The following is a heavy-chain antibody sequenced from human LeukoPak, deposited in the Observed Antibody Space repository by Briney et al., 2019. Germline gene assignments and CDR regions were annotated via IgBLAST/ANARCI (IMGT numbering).Heavy chain of an antibody. CDR2: INTNTGNP. Sequence: ASVKVSCKASGYTFTGYYMHWVRQAPGQGLEWMGWINTNTGNPTYAQGFTGRFVFSLDTSVSTAYLQISSLKAEDTAVYYCAGGSIAAAYWGQGTLVTVSS. V-gene: IGHV7-4-1*02. J-gene: IGHJ4*02. CDR3: AGGSIAAAY. CDR1: GYTFTGYY. D-gene: IGHD6-25*01.